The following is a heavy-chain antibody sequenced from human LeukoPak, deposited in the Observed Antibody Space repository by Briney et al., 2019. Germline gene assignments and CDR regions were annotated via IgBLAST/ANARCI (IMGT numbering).Heavy chain of an antibody. CDR2: IRYDGSNK. CDR3: AKDQRRFLEWLRLDP. Sequence: GGSLRLSCAASGFTFSSYDMHWVRQAPGKGLEWVAFIRYDGSNKYYADSVKGRFTISRDNSKNTLYLQMNSLRAEDTAVYYCAKDQRRFLEWLRLDPWGQGTLVTVSS. J-gene: IGHJ5*02. D-gene: IGHD3-3*01. CDR1: GFTFSSYD. V-gene: IGHV3-30*02.